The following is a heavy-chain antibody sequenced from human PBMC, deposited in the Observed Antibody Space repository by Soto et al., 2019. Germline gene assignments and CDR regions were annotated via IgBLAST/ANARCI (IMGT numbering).Heavy chain of an antibody. Sequence: SETLSLTCTVSGGSISSSSYYWGWIRQPPGKGLEWIGSIYYSGSTYYNPSLKSRVTISVDTSKNQFSLKLSSVTAADTAVYYCASQSRAGDYPPILIVYLGQAILVSVSS. D-gene: IGHD4-17*01. J-gene: IGHJ4*02. V-gene: IGHV4-39*01. CDR3: ASQSRAGDYPPILIVY. CDR1: GGSISSSSYY. CDR2: IYYSGST.